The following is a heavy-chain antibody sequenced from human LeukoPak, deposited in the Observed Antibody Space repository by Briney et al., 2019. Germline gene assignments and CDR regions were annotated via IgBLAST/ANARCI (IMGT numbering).Heavy chain of an antibody. V-gene: IGHV3-11*01. D-gene: IGHD2-2*01. Sequence: GGSLRLSCAASGFTFSDYYMSWTRQAPGKGLEWVSYISSSGSTIYYADSVKGRFTISRDNAKNSLYLQMNSLRAEDTAVYYCARVIVVVPAAISVNYGMDVWGQGTTVTVSS. CDR3: ARVIVVVPAAISVNYGMDV. CDR2: ISSSGSTI. J-gene: IGHJ6*02. CDR1: GFTFSDYY.